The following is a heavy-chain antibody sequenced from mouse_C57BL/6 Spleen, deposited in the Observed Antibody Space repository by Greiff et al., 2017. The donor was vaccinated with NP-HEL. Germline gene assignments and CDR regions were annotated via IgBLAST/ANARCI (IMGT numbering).Heavy chain of an antibody. CDR2: IDPSDSYT. J-gene: IGHJ3*01. Sequence: QVQLQQPGAELVKPGASVKLSCKASGYTFTSYWMQWVKQRPGQGLEWIGEIDPSDSYTNYNQKFKGKATLTVDTSSSTAYMQLSSLTSEDSAVYYCALRDSNSWFAYWGQGTLVTVSA. D-gene: IGHD2-5*01. V-gene: IGHV1-50*01. CDR3: ALRDSNSWFAY. CDR1: GYTFTSYW.